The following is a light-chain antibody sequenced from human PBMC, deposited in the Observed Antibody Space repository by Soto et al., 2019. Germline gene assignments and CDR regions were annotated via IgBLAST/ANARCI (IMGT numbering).Light chain of an antibody. CDR2: SAS. CDR1: QSVSSSY. CDR3: QQYGDSAPRYT. J-gene: IGKJ2*01. Sequence: EIVLTQSPGTLSLSPGERATLSCRASQSVSSSYLAWYQQKPGQAPRLLIYSASSRATGIPDRFSGSGSGTDFTLTISRLEPEDFAVYYCQQYGDSAPRYTVGQGTKLEIK. V-gene: IGKV3-20*01.